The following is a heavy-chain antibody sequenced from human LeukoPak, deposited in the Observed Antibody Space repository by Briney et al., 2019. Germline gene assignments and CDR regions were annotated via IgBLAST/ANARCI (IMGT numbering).Heavy chain of an antibody. J-gene: IGHJ3*02. V-gene: IGHV4-38-2*02. CDR2: IYHSGST. CDR1: GYSISSGYY. CDR3: ARYGVAMDDAFDI. D-gene: IGHD3-3*01. Sequence: KPSETLSLTCTVSGYSISSGYYWGWIRQPPGKGLEWIGSIYHSGSTYYNPSLKSRVTISVDTSENQFSLKLSSVTAADTAVYYCARYGVAMDDAFDIWGQGTMVTVSS.